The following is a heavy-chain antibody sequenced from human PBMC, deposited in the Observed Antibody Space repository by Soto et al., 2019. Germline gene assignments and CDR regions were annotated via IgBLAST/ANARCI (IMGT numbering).Heavy chain of an antibody. CDR1: GFTVSSNY. CDR2: IYSGGST. CDR3: ATESSALSPRESIVATPQLWFDP. V-gene: IGHV3-66*01. J-gene: IGHJ5*02. D-gene: IGHD5-12*01. Sequence: PGGSLRLSCAASGFTVSSNYMSWVRQAPGKGLGWVSVIYSGGSTYYADSVKGRFTISRDNSKNTLYLQMNSLRAEDTAVYYCATESSALSPRESIVATPQLWFDPWGQGTLVTVSS.